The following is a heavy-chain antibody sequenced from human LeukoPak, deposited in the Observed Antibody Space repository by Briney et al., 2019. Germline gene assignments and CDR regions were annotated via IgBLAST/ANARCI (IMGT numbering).Heavy chain of an antibody. CDR1: GGSISSSSYY. D-gene: IGHD3-22*01. Sequence: SETLSLTCTVSGGSISSSSYYWGWIRQPPGKGLEWIGYIYYSGSTNYNPSLKSRVTISVDTSKNQFSLKLSSVTAADTAVYYCARQVVEFYDSSGYFDYWGQGTLVTVSS. V-gene: IGHV4-61*05. J-gene: IGHJ4*02. CDR3: ARQVVEFYDSSGYFDY. CDR2: IYYSGST.